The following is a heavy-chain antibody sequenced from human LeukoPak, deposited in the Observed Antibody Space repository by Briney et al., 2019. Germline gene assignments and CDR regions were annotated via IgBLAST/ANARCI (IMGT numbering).Heavy chain of an antibody. D-gene: IGHD3-9*01. V-gene: IGHV4-39*01. CDR1: GGSISSSSYY. CDR2: IYYSGST. Sequence: SETLSLTCTVSGGSISSSSYYWGWIRQPPGKGLEWIGSIYYSGSTYYNPSLKSRVTISVDTSKNQFSLKLSSVTAADTAVYYCVRNRHDILTGYYTSWGQGTLVTVSS. J-gene: IGHJ4*02. CDR3: VRNRHDILTGYYTS.